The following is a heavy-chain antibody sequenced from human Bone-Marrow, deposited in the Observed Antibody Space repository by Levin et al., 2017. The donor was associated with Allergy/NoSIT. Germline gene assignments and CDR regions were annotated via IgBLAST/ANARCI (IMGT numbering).Heavy chain of an antibody. Sequence: GGSLRLSCKASGYTFTSYGISWVRQAPGQGLEWMGWISAYNGNTNYAQKLQGRVTMTTDTSTSTAYMELRSLRSDDTAVYYCARVAIFGVVIIQIDYWGQGTLVTVSS. CDR2: ISAYNGNT. V-gene: IGHV1-18*01. J-gene: IGHJ4*02. D-gene: IGHD3-3*01. CDR3: ARVAIFGVVIIQIDY. CDR1: GYTFTSYG.